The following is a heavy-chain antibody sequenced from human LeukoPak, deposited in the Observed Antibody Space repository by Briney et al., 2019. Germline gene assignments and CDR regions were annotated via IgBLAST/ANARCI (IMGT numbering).Heavy chain of an antibody. J-gene: IGHJ6*02. CDR1: GYTFTSYD. CDR3: ARGRYCSSTSCYYYYYYGMDV. V-gene: IGHV1-8*01. D-gene: IGHD2-2*01. Sequence: ASVKVSCKASGYTFTSYDINWVRQATGQGLEWMGWMNPNSGNTGYAQKFQGRVTMTRNTSISTAYMELSSLRSEDTAVYYCARGRYCSSTSCYYYYYYGMDVWGQGTTVTVSS. CDR2: MNPNSGNT.